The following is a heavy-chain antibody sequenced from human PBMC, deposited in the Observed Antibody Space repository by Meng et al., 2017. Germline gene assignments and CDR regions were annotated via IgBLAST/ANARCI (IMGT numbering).Heavy chain of an antibody. V-gene: IGHV5-51*01. CDR1: GYSFTIYW. J-gene: IGHJ6*02. CDR3: ARHRRRDSSSWYGAGYYGMDV. Sequence: GGSLRLSCKGSGYSFTIYWIGWVRQMPGKGLEWMGIIYPGDSDTRYSPSFQGQVTISADKSISTAYLQWSSLKASDTAMYYCARHRRRDSSSWYGAGYYGMDVWGQGTTVTVSS. D-gene: IGHD6-13*01. CDR2: IYPGDSDT.